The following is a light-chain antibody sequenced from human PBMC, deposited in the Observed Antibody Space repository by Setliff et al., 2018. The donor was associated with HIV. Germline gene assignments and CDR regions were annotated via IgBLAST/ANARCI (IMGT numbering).Light chain of an antibody. V-gene: IGLV2-14*03. Sequence: QSVLTQPASVSGSPGQSITISCSGTSSDVGCYNYVSWYQQHPGKAPKLMIYDVSNRPSGVSNRFSGSKSGNTASLTISGLQAEDEADYYCTSYSSKTTLGIFGTGTKV. CDR2: DVS. J-gene: IGLJ1*01. CDR3: TSYSSKTTLGI. CDR1: SSDVGCYNY.